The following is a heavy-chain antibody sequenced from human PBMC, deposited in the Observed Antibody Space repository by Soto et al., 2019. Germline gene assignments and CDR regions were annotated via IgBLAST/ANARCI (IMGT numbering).Heavy chain of an antibody. J-gene: IGHJ4*02. CDR3: ARPRRGAFDS. D-gene: IGHD3-10*01. CDR2: ISNNGGST. Sequence: GGSLRLSCEASGFTFTTYSMHWLRQVPGKGLEYVSSISNNGGSTDYVDSVKGRFTISRDNFKNTLYLQMGGLTVEDTAVYYCARPRRGAFDSWGQGIPVTVSS. CDR1: GFTFTTYS. V-gene: IGHV3-64*02.